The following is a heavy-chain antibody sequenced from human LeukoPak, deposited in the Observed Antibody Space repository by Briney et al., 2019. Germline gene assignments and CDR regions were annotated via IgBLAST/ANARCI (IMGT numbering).Heavy chain of an antibody. V-gene: IGHV4-34*01. CDR2: INHSGST. CDR3: ARGQGSGVLRYFAGLPPFDP. D-gene: IGHD3-9*01. J-gene: IGHJ5*02. Sequence: SETLSLTCAVYGGSFSGYYWSWIRQPPGKGLEWIGEINHSGSTNYNPSLKSRVTISVDTSKNQFSLKLSSVTAADTAVYYCARGQGSGVLRYFAGLPPFDPWGQRTLVTVSS. CDR1: GGSFSGYY.